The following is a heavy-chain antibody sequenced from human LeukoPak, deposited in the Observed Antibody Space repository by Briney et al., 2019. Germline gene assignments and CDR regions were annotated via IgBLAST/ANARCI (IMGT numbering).Heavy chain of an antibody. J-gene: IGHJ4*02. CDR1: GDSVSSTTYY. D-gene: IGHD3-10*01. CDR3: ARKTGYGSGSYYNYYFDY. CDR2: VYFSGST. V-gene: IGHV4-61*02. Sequence: PSETLSLTCTVSGDSVSSTTYYWTWIRQPAGKGLEWIGRVYFSGSTTYNPSLKGRVTTSVDTSRNQFSLHLSSVTAADTAVYYCARKTGYGSGSYYNYYFDYWGQGSLVTVSS.